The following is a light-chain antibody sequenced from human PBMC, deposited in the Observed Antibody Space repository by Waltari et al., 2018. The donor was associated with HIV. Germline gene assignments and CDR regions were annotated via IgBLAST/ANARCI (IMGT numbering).Light chain of an antibody. CDR2: ADA. CDR3: STWDERLNGVV. Sequence: QSVLTQPPSASGAPGQRVTISCSGSTPNIGSSNVNWYQQFSRAAPKLLIYADARRPSGVPARFSGSKSGTSASLVISGLQSEDEADYYCSTWDERLNGVVFGGGTRLTVV. J-gene: IGLJ2*01. V-gene: IGLV1-44*01. CDR1: TPNIGSSN.